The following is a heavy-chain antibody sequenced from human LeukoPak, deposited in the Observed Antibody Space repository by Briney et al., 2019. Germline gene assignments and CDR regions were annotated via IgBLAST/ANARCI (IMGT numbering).Heavy chain of an antibody. CDR3: AREGYDFWSGYSFYFDY. V-gene: IGHV3-7*01. CDR1: GFTFSTYL. Sequence: GGSLRLSCAASGFTFSTYLMSWVRQAPGKGLEWVANRKQDGSEKYYVDSVKGRFTISRDNAKSSLYLQMNSLRAEDTAVYYCAREGYDFWSGYSFYFDYRGQGTLVTVSS. D-gene: IGHD3-3*01. CDR2: RKQDGSEK. J-gene: IGHJ4*02.